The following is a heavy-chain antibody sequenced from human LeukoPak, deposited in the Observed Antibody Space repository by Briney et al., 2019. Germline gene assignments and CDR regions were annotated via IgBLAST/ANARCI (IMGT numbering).Heavy chain of an antibody. CDR1: GGSISSYY. CDR2: IYYSGST. D-gene: IGHD3-3*01. V-gene: IGHV4-59*01. Sequence: SETLSLTCTVSGGSISSYYWSWIRQPPGKGLEWIGYIYYSGSTNYNPSLKSRVTISVDTSKNQFSLKLSSVTAADTALYYCARDSQEWLLHPFDYWGQGTLVTVSS. J-gene: IGHJ4*02. CDR3: ARDSQEWLLHPFDY.